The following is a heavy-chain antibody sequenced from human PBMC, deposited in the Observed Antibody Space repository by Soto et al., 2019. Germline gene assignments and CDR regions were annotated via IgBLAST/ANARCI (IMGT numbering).Heavy chain of an antibody. CDR1: GYTFTSYG. J-gene: IGHJ4*02. V-gene: IGHV1-18*01. CDR3: ARELIYGSVSYY. Sequence: QVQLVQSGAEVKKPGASVKVSCKASGYTFTSYGIIWVRQAPGQGLEWMGWISAYNGNTNYAQNLQGRVTMTTGTSTSTARMELRSLRSDDTAVYYCARELIYGSVSYYWGQGTLVTVSS. CDR2: ISAYNGNT. D-gene: IGHD3-10*01.